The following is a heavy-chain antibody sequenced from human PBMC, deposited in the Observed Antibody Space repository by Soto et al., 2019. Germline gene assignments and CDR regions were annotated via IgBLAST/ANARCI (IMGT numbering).Heavy chain of an antibody. V-gene: IGHV1-58*01. Sequence: GAQVKVSCKTSGFSFSTSAVQWVRQARGQRLEWIGWVVVGSGKTNYAQQFQERVTMTRDMSTSTAYLELNSLRYDDTAVYYFAADPMYYLAWGHGTLVTVSS. CDR1: GFSFSTSA. J-gene: IGHJ1*01. CDR3: AADPMYYLA. CDR2: VVVGSGKT. D-gene: IGHD2-8*01.